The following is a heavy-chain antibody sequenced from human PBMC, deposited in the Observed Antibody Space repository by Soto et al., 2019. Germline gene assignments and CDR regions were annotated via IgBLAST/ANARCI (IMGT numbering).Heavy chain of an antibody. V-gene: IGHV4-59*11. Sequence: SETLSLTCTVSGGSIRSHYCSWVRQAPGKGLEWIGHIYYRGSTTYNPSLRSRSTISADTPNNQFSLKLNSVTTADTAVYYCARDGREASGMDVWGQGTKVTVSS. CDR1: GGSIRSHY. J-gene: IGHJ6*02. CDR3: ARDGREASGMDV. D-gene: IGHD1-26*01. CDR2: IYYRGST.